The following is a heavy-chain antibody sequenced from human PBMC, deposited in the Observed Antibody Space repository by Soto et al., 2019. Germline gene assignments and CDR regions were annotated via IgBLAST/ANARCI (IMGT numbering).Heavy chain of an antibody. D-gene: IGHD6-19*01. CDR3: ARDPGRGSGWYYFDY. CDR1: GGTFSSYT. Sequence: QVQLVQSGAEVKKPGSSVKVSCKASGGTFSSYTISWVPQAPGQGLEWMGRIIPILGIANYAQKFQGRVTITADKSTSTAYMELSSLRSEDTAVYYCARDPGRGSGWYYFDYWGQGTLVTVSS. V-gene: IGHV1-69*08. J-gene: IGHJ4*02. CDR2: IIPILGIA.